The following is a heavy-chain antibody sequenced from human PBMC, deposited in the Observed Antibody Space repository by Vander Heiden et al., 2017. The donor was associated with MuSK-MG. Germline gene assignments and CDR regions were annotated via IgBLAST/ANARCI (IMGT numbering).Heavy chain of an antibody. D-gene: IGHD5-12*01. CDR1: GYSFTSYW. J-gene: IGHJ4*02. Sequence: EVQLVQSGAEVKKPGESLRISCKGSGYSFTSYWISWVRQMPGKGLEWMGRIDPSDSYTNYSPSFQGHVTISADKSISTAYLQWSSLKASDTAMYYCALTRITVVTLKIFDYWGQGTLVTVSS. V-gene: IGHV5-10-1*01. CDR3: ALTRITVVTLKIFDY. CDR2: IDPSDSYT.